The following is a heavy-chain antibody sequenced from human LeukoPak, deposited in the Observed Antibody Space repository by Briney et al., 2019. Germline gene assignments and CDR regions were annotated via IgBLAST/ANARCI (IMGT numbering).Heavy chain of an antibody. CDR3: AKGRGYCTGGSCYSDY. Sequence: PGGSLRLSCAASGFTFSSYAMSWVRQAPGKGLEWVSAISGGGDNTYYADSVKGRFTISRDNSKNTLYLQMNSLRVEDTAIYYCAKGRGYCTGGSCYSDYWGQGTLVTVSS. CDR2: ISGGGDNT. V-gene: IGHV3-23*01. D-gene: IGHD2-15*01. J-gene: IGHJ4*02. CDR1: GFTFSSYA.